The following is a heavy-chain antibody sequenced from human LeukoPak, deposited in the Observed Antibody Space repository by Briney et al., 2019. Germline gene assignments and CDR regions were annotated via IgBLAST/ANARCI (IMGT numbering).Heavy chain of an antibody. CDR1: GFTFSSYW. CDR2: IKQDGSEK. D-gene: IGHD3-22*01. J-gene: IGHJ4*02. CDR3: ARERRYYYDSSGYSHFDY. Sequence: GGSLRLSCAASGFTFSSYWMSWVRQAPGKGLEWVANIKQDGSEKYYVDSVKGRFTISRDNAKNSLYLQMNSLRSEDTAVYYCARERRYYYDSSGYSHFDYWGQGTLVTVSS. V-gene: IGHV3-7*03.